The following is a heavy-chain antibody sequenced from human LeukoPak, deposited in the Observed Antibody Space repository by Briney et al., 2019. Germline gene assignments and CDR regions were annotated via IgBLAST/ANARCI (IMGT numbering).Heavy chain of an antibody. CDR2: INPNSGGT. V-gene: IGHV1-2*06. CDR1: GYTFTGYY. Sequence: GASVKVSCKASGYTFTGYYMHWVRQAPGQGLEWMGRINPNSGGTNYAQKFQGRVTMTRDTSISTAYMELSRLRSDDTAVYYCASSIPGQSSGSFYYYMDVWGKGTPVTVSS. CDR3: ASSIPGQSSGSFYYYMDV. D-gene: IGHD3-10*01. J-gene: IGHJ6*03.